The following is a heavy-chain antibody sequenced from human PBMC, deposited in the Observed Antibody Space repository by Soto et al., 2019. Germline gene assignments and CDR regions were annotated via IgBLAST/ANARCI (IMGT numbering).Heavy chain of an antibody. V-gene: IGHV1-8*02. J-gene: IGHJ2*01. CDR2: MNPNSGNT. CDR1: GYTFTNYD. D-gene: IGHD4-17*01. Sequence: QVQLVQSGAEVKKPGASVKVSCKASGYTFTNYDITWVRQATGQGLEWMGRMNPNSGNTDYAQKFQGRVTMTRNPSKSTDYSELSSLKSEETAVYYGARGEPHLDYCGGYGYLDLWGRGTLVTVAS. CDR3: ARGEPHLDYCGGYGYLDL.